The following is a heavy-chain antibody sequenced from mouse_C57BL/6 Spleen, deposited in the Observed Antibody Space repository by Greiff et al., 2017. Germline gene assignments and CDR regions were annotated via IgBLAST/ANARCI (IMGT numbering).Heavy chain of an antibody. CDR3: ARFITTVDWYFDV. CDR2: IYPGSGST. D-gene: IGHD1-1*01. V-gene: IGHV1-55*01. Sequence: QVQLKQPGAELVKPGASVKMSCKASGYTFTSYWITWVKQRPGQGLEWIGDIYPGSGSTNYNEKFKGKATLTVDTSSSTAYMQLSSLTSEDSAVYYCARFITTVDWYFDVWGTGTTVTVSS. J-gene: IGHJ1*03. CDR1: GYTFTSYW.